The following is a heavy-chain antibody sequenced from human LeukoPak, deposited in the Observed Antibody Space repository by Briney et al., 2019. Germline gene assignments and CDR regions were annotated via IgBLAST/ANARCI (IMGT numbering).Heavy chain of an antibody. V-gene: IGHV4-39*07. Sequence: PSETLSLTCTVSGGSISSSSYYWGWIRQPPGKGLEWIGSIYYSGSTYYNPSLKSRATISVDTSKNQFSLKLSSVTAADTAVYYCARVTYYYDSSGYYYFDYWGQGTLVTVSS. D-gene: IGHD3-22*01. CDR2: IYYSGST. CDR3: ARVTYYYDSSGYYYFDY. J-gene: IGHJ4*02. CDR1: GGSISSSSYY.